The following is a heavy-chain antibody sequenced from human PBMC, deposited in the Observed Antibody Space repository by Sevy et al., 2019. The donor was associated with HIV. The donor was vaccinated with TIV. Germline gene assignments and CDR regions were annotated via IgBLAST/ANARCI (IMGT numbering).Heavy chain of an antibody. V-gene: IGHV3-23*01. D-gene: IGHD6-6*01. CDR3: AKVRGIAARAFDY. Sequence: GGSLRLSCAASGFTFSSYAMSWVRQAPGKGLEWVSAISGSGGSTYYADSVKGRFTISRDNSKNTQYLQMNSLGAEDTAVYYYAKVRGIAARAFDYWGQGTLVTVSS. CDR1: GFTFSSYA. J-gene: IGHJ4*02. CDR2: ISGSGGST.